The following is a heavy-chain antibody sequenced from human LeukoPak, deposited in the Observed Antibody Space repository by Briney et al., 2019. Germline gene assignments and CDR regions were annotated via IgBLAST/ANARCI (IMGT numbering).Heavy chain of an antibody. CDR3: AKDREVATTSYYFDY. CDR2: IRYDGSNK. D-gene: IGHD5-12*01. J-gene: IGHJ4*02. CDR1: GFTFSSYG. V-gene: IGHV3-30*02. Sequence: GGTLRLSCAASGFTFSSYGMHWVRQAPGKGLEWVAFIRYDGSNKYYADSVKGRFTISRDNSKNTLYLQMNSLRAEDTAVYYCAKDREVATTSYYFDYWGQGTLVTVSS.